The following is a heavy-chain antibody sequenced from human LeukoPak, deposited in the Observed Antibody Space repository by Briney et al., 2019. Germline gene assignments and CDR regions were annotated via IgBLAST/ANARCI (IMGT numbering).Heavy chain of an antibody. CDR1: GYTFIGYY. Sequence: ASVKVSCKASGYTFIGYYIHWVRQAPGQGLQWMGWINPNSGGTNYAQKFQGRVTVTRDTSISTSYMELSRLRFDDTAVYYCARGARTIFGVVRNYYYYYGMDVWGQGTTVTVSS. CDR3: ARGARTIFGVVRNYYYYYGMDV. V-gene: IGHV1-2*02. CDR2: INPNSGGT. J-gene: IGHJ6*02. D-gene: IGHD3-3*01.